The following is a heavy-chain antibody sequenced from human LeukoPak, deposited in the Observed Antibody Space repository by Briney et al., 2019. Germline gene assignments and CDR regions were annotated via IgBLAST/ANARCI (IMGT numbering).Heavy chain of an antibody. V-gene: IGHV1-24*01. J-gene: IGHJ6*02. CDR1: GYTLTELS. Sequence: ASVKVSCKVSGYTLTELSMHWVRQAPGKGLEWMGGFDPEDGETIYAQKFQGRVTMTEDTSTDTAYMELSSPRSEDTAVYYCARDRFFMVRPGDGGMDVWGQGTTVTVSS. CDR2: FDPEDGET. D-gene: IGHD3-10*01. CDR3: ARDRFFMVRPGDGGMDV.